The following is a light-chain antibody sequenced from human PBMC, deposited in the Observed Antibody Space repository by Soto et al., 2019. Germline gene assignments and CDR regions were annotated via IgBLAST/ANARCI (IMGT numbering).Light chain of an antibody. CDR1: QSVDSL. Sequence: EIVMTQSPATLSVSPGETATLSCKTSQSVDSLLAWYQQKPGQAPRLLIYRASTRTTGIPDRFSGSGSGTDFTLTISRLEPEDFAVYYCQQYGSSTITFGQGTRLEIK. CDR2: RAS. CDR3: QQYGSSTIT. J-gene: IGKJ5*01. V-gene: IGKV3-20*01.